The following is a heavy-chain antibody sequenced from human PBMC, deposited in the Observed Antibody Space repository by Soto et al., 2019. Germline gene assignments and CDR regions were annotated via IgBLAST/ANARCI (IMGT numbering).Heavy chain of an antibody. CDR2: IYSGGST. CDR1: RCS. V-gene: IGHV3-66*01. J-gene: IGHJ6*02. Sequence: RCSMNWLKQAPGKGLEWVSVIYSGGSTYYADSVKGRFTISRDNSKNTLYLQMNSLRAEDTAVYYCARDDYDDFWSGPTGGMDVWGQGTTVTVSS. CDR3: ARDDYDDFWSGPTGGMDV. D-gene: IGHD3-3*01.